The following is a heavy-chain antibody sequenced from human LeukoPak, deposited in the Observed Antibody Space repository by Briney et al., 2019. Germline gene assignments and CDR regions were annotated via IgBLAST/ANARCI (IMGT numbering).Heavy chain of an antibody. Sequence: GGSLRLSCAASEFTVSSNWMSWVRQAPGKGLEWVANIKQDGSEKYYVDSVKGRFTISRDNAKNSLYLQMNSLRAEDTAVYYCARSIIAIRLANSNYAFDIWGQGTMVTVSS. CDR2: IKQDGSEK. CDR3: ARSIIAIRLANSNYAFDI. CDR1: EFTVSSNW. J-gene: IGHJ3*02. D-gene: IGHD6-6*01. V-gene: IGHV3-7*01.